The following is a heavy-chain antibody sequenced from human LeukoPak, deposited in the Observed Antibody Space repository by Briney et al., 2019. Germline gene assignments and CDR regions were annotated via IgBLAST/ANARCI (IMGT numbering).Heavy chain of an antibody. CDR3: ATRAMGNWNDGGYYFDY. CDR1: GGSSSGYY. Sequence: SETLSLTCAVYGGSSSGYYWSWIRQPPGKGLEWIGEINHSGSTNYNPSLKSRVTISVDTSKNQFSLKLSSVTAADTAVYYCATRAMGNWNDGGYYFDYWGQGTLVTVSS. V-gene: IGHV4-34*01. CDR2: INHSGST. J-gene: IGHJ4*02. D-gene: IGHD1-1*01.